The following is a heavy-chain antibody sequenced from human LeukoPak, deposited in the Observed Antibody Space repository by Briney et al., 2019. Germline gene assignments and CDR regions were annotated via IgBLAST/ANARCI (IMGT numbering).Heavy chain of an antibody. D-gene: IGHD2-2*01. V-gene: IGHV3-23*01. J-gene: IGHJ5*02. CDR3: VKGGYCSSTTCSRRWFDP. CDR2: ISSSGSST. CDR1: GFIFSSYA. Sequence: GGSLRLSCAASGFIFSSYAMSWVRQAPGKGLEWVSTISSSGSSTYYADSVKGRFTISRDNSKNTLYLQMNSLRAEDTAVYYCVKGGYCSSTTCSRRWFDPWGQGTLVTVSS.